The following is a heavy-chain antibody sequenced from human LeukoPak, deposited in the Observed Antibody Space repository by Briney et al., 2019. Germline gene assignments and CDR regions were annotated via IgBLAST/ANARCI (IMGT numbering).Heavy chain of an antibody. CDR2: ISGSGGST. Sequence: GGSLRLSCAASGFTFSSYAMSWVRQAPGKGLEWVSAISGSGGSTYYADSVKGRFTISRDNSKNTLYLQMNSLRAEDTAVYYCAKGGAYCYDSSGYFSIWGQGTMVTVSS. D-gene: IGHD3-22*01. CDR1: GFTFSSYA. V-gene: IGHV3-23*01. J-gene: IGHJ3*02. CDR3: AKGGAYCYDSSGYFSI.